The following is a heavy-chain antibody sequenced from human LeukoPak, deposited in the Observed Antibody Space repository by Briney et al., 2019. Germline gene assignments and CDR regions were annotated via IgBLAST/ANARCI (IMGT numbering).Heavy chain of an antibody. D-gene: IGHD5-12*01. CDR3: ARRELPNSGPLPQ. V-gene: IGHV3-30*03. CDR1: GFTFSSYG. CDR2: ISYDGSNK. Sequence: HPGGSLRLSCAASGFTFSSYGMHWVRQAPGKGLEWVAVISYDGSNKYYADSVKGRFTISRDNAKNSLYLQMNSLRAEDTAVYYCARRELPNSGPLPQWGQGTLVTVSS. J-gene: IGHJ4*02.